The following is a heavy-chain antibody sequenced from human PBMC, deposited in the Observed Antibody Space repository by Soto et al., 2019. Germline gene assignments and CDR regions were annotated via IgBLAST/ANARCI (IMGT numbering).Heavy chain of an antibody. V-gene: IGHV4-39*01. J-gene: IGHJ4*02. D-gene: IGHD3-22*01. CDR2: IYYSGST. CDR3: ARLRYYYDSSGYPNFDY. Sequence: SETLSLTCTVSGGSISSSSYYWGWIRQPPGKGLEWIGSIYYSGSTYYNPSLKSRVTISVDTSKNQFSLKLSSVTAADTAVYYCARLRYYYDSSGYPNFDYWGQGTLVTVSS. CDR1: GGSISSSSYY.